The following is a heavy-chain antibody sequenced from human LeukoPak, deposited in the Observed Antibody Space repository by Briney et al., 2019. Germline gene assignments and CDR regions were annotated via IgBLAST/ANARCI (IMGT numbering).Heavy chain of an antibody. D-gene: IGHD1-26*01. CDR1: GFTFSSYW. CDR2: IKQDGSEK. V-gene: IGHV3-7*01. CDR3: ARDIVGATGFG. J-gene: IGHJ4*02. Sequence: AGGSLRLSCAASGFTFSSYWMSWVRQAPGKGLEWVANIKQDGSEKYYVDSVKGRFTISRDNAKNSLYLQMNCLSAEDTAVYYCARDIVGATGFGWGQGTLVTVSS.